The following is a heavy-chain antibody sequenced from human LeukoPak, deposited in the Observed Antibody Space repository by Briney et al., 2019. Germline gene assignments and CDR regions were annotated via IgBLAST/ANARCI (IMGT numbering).Heavy chain of an antibody. CDR3: ARDTRGITMVRGVYRAHAALDY. CDR1: GGSISSGDYY. J-gene: IGHJ4*02. Sequence: SETLSLTCTVSGGSISSGDYYWSWIRQPPGKGLEWIGYIYYSGSTYYNPSLKSRVTISVDTSKNQFSLKLSSVTAADTAVYYCARDTRGITMVRGVYRAHAALDYWGQGTLVTVSS. D-gene: IGHD3-10*01. CDR2: IYYSGST. V-gene: IGHV4-30-4*01.